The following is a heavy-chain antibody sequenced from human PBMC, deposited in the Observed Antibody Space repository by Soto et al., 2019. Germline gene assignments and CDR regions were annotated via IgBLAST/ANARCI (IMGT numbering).Heavy chain of an antibody. V-gene: IGHV4-61*01. CDR1: GGSVSSGSYY. D-gene: IGHD2-8*01. CDR2: IYYSGST. Sequence: SETLSLTCTVSGGSVSSGSYYWSWIRQPPGKGLEWIGYIYYSGSTNYNPSLKSRVTISVDTSKNQFSLKLSSVTAADTAVYYCARNQYCTNGVCYWGYYYGMDVWGQGTTVTVSS. CDR3: ARNQYCTNGVCYWGYYYGMDV. J-gene: IGHJ6*02.